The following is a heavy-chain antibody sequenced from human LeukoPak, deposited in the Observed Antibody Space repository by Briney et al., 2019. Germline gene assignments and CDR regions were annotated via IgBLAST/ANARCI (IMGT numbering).Heavy chain of an antibody. J-gene: IGHJ4*02. V-gene: IGHV4-39*01. CDR2: IYYRGST. CDR1: GGSISSSSYY. Sequence: SETLSLTCTVSGGSISSSSYYWGWIRQPPGKGVEWIVIIYYRGSTYYNSSLTLRLPISVDTSKNQFSLKLSSVTAADTAVYYCARHGRGYSGNVVDYWGQGTLVIVSS. CDR3: ARHGRGYSGNVVDY. D-gene: IGHD5-12*01.